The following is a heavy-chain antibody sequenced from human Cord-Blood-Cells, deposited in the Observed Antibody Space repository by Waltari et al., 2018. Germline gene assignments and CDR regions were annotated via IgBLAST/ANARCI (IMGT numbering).Heavy chain of an antibody. J-gene: IGHJ4*02. CDR2: CNPSSGGT. CDR3: ARARRFSSFFIDY. CDR1: GYTFHGYY. Sequence: QVQLVQSGAEVKKPGASVKVSCKASGYTFHGYYMHWVRQAPGQGVEWMGWCNPSSGGTNYAQKFQGWVTMTRDTSISTAYMEPGRLRSDDTAVYYCARARRFSSFFIDYWGQGTLVTVSS. V-gene: IGHV1-2*04. D-gene: IGHD3-3*01.